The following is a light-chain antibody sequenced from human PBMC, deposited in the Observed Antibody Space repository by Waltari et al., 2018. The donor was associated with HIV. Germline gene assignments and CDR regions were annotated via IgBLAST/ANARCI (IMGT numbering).Light chain of an antibody. CDR2: SDD. CDR3: AVWDDGLNGPE. CDR1: NSNIGSNT. J-gene: IGLJ3*02. Sequence: QSVLTQPPSASGTPGQRVTISCSGSNSNIGSNTISWYQQLPGTAPKLLIYSDDQRPSGVPDRFSGSKSGTSGFLAISGLQSEDEADYFCAVWDDGLNGPEFGGGTKLTVL. V-gene: IGLV1-44*01.